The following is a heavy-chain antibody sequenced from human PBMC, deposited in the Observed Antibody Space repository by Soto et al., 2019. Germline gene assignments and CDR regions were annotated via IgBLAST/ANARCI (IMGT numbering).Heavy chain of an antibody. D-gene: IGHD2-2*01. CDR1: GGSISSGGYY. J-gene: IGHJ6*02. CDR2: IYYSGST. Sequence: QVQLQESGPGLVKPSQTLSLTCTVSGGSISSGGYYWSWIRQHPGKGLEWIGYIYYSGSTYYNPSLKSRVTISVDTSKSQFSLKLSSVTAADTAVYYCARQDIVVVPAAPYAYYGMDVWGQGTTVTVSS. CDR3: ARQDIVVVPAAPYAYYGMDV. V-gene: IGHV4-31*03.